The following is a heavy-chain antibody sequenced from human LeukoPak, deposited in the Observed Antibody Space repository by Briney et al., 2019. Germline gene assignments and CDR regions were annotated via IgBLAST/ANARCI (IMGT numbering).Heavy chain of an antibody. D-gene: IGHD3-10*01. CDR2: IYYSGST. J-gene: IGHJ5*02. CDR1: GGSISSYY. V-gene: IGHV4-59*01. Sequence: SETLSLTCTVSGGSISSYYWSWIRQPPGKGLEWIGYIYYSGSTNYNPSLKSRVTISVDTSKNQFSLKLSSVTAADTAVYYCARGAYGSGSYYFSFDPWGQGTLVTVSS. CDR3: ARGAYGSGSYYFSFDP.